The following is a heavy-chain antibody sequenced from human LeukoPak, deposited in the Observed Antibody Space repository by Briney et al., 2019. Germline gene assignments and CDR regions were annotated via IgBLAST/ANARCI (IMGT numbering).Heavy chain of an antibody. J-gene: IGHJ5*02. CDR2: ISCGGSTI. CDR3: PRALGDQGWSDP. D-gene: IGHD4-17*01. V-gene: IGHV3-11*01. CDR1: GFTFCDYY. Sequence: GGSLRLSCAASGFTFCDYYMSWMRQAPGKALEWVTRISCGGSTIYYADPVKGRFTISRHNAKNSLYLQMNSLRPGDTAVYYGPRALGDQGWSDPWGQGTLVTASS.